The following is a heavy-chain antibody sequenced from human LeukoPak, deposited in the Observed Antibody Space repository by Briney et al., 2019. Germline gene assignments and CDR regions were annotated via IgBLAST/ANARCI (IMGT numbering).Heavy chain of an antibody. D-gene: IGHD3-10*01. CDR1: GGSISSYY. J-gene: IGHJ4*02. CDR3: ARGGQGSGSRSFDY. Sequence: PSETLSLTCTVSGGSISSYYWSWIRQPAGKGLEWIGRIYTSGSTNYNPSLKSRVTMSVDTSKNQFSLKLSSVTAADAAVYYCARGGQGSGSRSFDYWGQGTLVTVSS. CDR2: IYTSGST. V-gene: IGHV4-4*07.